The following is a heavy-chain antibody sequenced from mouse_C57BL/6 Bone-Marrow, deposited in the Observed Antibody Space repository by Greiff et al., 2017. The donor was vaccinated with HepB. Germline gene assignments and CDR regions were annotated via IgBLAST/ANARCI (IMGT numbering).Heavy chain of an antibody. D-gene: IGHD6-2*01. CDR2: IYPGDGDT. Sequence: QVQLQQSGPELVKPGASVKISCKASGYAFSSSWMNWVKQRPGKGLEWIGRIYPGDGDTNYNGKFKGKATLTADKSSSTAYMQLSSLTSEDSAVYFCRLWEDYYAMDYWGQGTSVTDSS. CDR1: GYAFSSSW. CDR3: RLWEDYYAMDY. V-gene: IGHV1-82*01. J-gene: IGHJ4*01.